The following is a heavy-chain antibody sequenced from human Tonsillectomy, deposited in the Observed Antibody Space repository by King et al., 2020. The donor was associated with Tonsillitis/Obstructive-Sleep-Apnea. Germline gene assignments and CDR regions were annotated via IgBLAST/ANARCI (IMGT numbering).Heavy chain of an antibody. CDR2: IIPILGIA. CDR1: GGTFSSYA. J-gene: IGHJ4*02. Sequence: QLVQSGAEVKKPGSSVKVSCKASGGTFSSYAISWVRQAPGQGLEWMGGIIPILGIANYAQKFQGRVTITADKSTRTAYMELSSLRSEDTAVYYCAGEGYYDSSRGEYSFDYWGQGTLVTVSS. D-gene: IGHD3-22*01. CDR3: AGEGYYDSSRGEYSFDY. V-gene: IGHV1-69*10.